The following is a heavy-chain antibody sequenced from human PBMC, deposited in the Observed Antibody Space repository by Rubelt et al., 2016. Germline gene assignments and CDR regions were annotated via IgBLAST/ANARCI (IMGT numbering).Heavy chain of an antibody. CDR1: GGSISSSSYY. CDR2: IYYSGST. J-gene: IGHJ4*02. V-gene: IGHV4-39*02. CDR3: ARDGWDSSSWPFDY. D-gene: IGHD6-13*01. Sequence: QLQLQESGPGLVKPSETLSLTCTVSGGSISSSSYYWGWIRQPPGKGLEWIGSIYYSGSTYYNPSLKGRVTISVDTSKNQFSLKLSPVTAADTAVYYCARDGWDSSSWPFDYWGQGTLVTVSS.